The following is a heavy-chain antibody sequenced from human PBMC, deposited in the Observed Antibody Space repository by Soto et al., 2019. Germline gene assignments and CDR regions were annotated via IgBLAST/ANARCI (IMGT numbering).Heavy chain of an antibody. J-gene: IGHJ4*02. Sequence: QVHLVESGGGVVQTGGSLRLSCAASGFTFSSFPMHWVRHPPGRGLEWVAVVSYDGTNQYYADSVKGRFTISRDNSNKMVYLRTTRLRAEDTALYICARLHHDYGDYSWGQGTQVTVAS. V-gene: IGHV3-30-3*01. CDR2: VSYDGTNQ. D-gene: IGHD4-17*01. CDR3: ARLHHDYGDYS. CDR1: GFTFSSFP.